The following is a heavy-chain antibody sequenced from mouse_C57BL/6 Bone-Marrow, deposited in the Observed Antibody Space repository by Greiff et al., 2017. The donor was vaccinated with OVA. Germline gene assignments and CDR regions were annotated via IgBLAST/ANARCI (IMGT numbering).Heavy chain of an antibody. V-gene: IGHV1-22*01. J-gene: IGHJ4*01. CDR2: INPNNGGT. D-gene: IGHD2-3*01. CDR3: ARGIYDGYYYYAMDY. CDR1: GYTFTDYN. Sequence: VQLQQSGPELVKPGASVKMSCKASGYTFTDYNMHWVKQSHGKSLEWIGYINPNNGGTSYNQKFKGKATLTVNKSSSTAYMELRSLTSEDSAVYYCARGIYDGYYYYAMDYWGQGTSVTVSS.